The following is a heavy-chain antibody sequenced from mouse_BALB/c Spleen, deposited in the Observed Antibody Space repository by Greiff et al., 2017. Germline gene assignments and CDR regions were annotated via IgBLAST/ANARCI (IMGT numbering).Heavy chain of an antibody. CDR2: ISSGGST. CDR1: GFTFSSYA. Sequence: EVKVVESGGGLVKPGGSLKLSCAASGFTFSSYAMSWVRQTPEKRLEWVASISSGGSTYYPDSVKGRFTISRDNARNILYLQMSSLRSEDTAMYYCARGGGLYYFDYWGQGTTLTVSS. V-gene: IGHV5-6-5*01. CDR3: ARGGGLYYFDY. J-gene: IGHJ2*01.